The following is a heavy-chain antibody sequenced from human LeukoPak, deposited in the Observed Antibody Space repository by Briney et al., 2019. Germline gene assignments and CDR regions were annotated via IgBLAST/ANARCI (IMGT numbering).Heavy chain of an antibody. CDR1: GFTVSSNY. CDR3: AKDFDYYFDY. CDR2: IYTGGST. D-gene: IGHD3-3*01. Sequence: PGGSLRLSCAASGFTVSSNYMSWVRQAPGKGLEWVSAIYTGGSTYYAGSVKGRFTISRDNSKNTLYLQMNSLRAEDTAVYYCAKDFDYYFDYWGQGTLVTVSS. V-gene: IGHV3-66*01. J-gene: IGHJ4*02.